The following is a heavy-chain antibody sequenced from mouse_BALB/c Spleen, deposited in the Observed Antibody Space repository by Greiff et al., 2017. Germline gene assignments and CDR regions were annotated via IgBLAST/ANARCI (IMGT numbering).Heavy chain of an antibody. CDR3: VRHWDGYYAWFAY. D-gene: IGHD2-3*01. CDR1: GFTFNTYA. J-gene: IGHJ3*01. CDR2: IRSKSNNYAT. Sequence: EVQLQESGGGLVQPKGSLKLSCAASGFTFNTYAMNWVRQAPGKGLEWVARIRSKSNNYATYYADSVKDRFTISRDDSQSMLYLQMNNLKTEDTAMYYCVRHWDGYYAWFAYWGQGTLVTVSA. V-gene: IGHV10-1*02.